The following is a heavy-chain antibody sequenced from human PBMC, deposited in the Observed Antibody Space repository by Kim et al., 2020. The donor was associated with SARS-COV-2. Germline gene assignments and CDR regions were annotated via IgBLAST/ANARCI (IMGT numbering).Heavy chain of an antibody. J-gene: IGHJ4*02. CDR2: VSPGGTT. CDR1: GASISNSNYY. V-gene: IGHV4-39*01. D-gene: IGHD2-21*02. CDR3: TKREVGTMRDY. Sequence: SETLSITCTVSGASISNSNYYWVWMRQPPGKGLEWIGTVSPGGTTDYNPFLQSRVTISIDTSKNQFSLKLSTVTAADTAVYYCTKREVGTMRDYWGPGTLVTVSS.